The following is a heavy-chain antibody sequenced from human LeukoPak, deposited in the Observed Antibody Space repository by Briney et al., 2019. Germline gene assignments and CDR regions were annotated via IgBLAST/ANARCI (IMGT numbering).Heavy chain of an antibody. Sequence: SGTLPLTCAVSGGSISSSNWWSWVRQPPGKGLEWIGEINHSGSTNYNPSLKSRVNISVDTSKNQFSLKLSSVTAADTALYYCARINYGDLDYWGQGTLVTVSS. CDR3: ARINYGDLDY. CDR1: GGSISSSNW. CDR2: INHSGST. V-gene: IGHV4-4*02. J-gene: IGHJ4*02. D-gene: IGHD4-17*01.